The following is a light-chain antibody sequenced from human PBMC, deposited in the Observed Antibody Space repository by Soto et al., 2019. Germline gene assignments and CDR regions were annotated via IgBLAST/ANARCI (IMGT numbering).Light chain of an antibody. V-gene: IGLV2-8*01. Sequence: QSALTQPPSASGSPGQSVTISCTGTSSDVGGYDSVSWYQQHPGKAPRLMIYEVSKRPSGVPDRFSGSKSGNTASLTVSGLQAEDEADYYCSSYAGSNYPYVFGTGTKLTVL. J-gene: IGLJ1*01. CDR1: SSDVGGYDS. CDR3: SSYAGSNYPYV. CDR2: EVS.